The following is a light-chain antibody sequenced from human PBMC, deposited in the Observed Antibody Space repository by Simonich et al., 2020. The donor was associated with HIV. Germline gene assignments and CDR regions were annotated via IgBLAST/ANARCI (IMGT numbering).Light chain of an antibody. CDR1: QSVSSSY. J-gene: IGKJ4*01. Sequence: EIVLTQSPGPLSLSPGERATLSCRASQSVSSSYLAWYPQKPCLATRLLIYGASTRATGIPARFSGSVSGTEFTLTISSMQSEDIATYYCHQYNHRPLTFGGGTKVEMK. CDR3: HQYNHRPLT. CDR2: GAS. V-gene: IGKV3-15*01.